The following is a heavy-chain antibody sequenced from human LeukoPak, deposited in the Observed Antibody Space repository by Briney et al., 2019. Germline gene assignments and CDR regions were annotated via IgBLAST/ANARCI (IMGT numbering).Heavy chain of an antibody. CDR1: GFTFSSYA. V-gene: IGHV3-23*01. CDR2: ISGSGGST. CDR3: AKDKSYYYESGSYGLDY. J-gene: IGHJ4*02. D-gene: IGHD3-10*01. Sequence: GGSLRLSCAASGFTFSSYAMSWVRQAPGKGLEWVSAISGSGGSTYYADSVKGRFTISRDNSKNTLYLQMNSLRAEDTAVYYCAKDKSYYYESGSYGLDYWGQGTLVTVSS.